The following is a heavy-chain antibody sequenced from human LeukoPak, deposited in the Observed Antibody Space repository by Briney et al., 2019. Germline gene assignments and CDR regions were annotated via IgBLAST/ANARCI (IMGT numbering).Heavy chain of an antibody. CDR2: INPNSGGT. V-gene: IGHV1-2*02. CDR3: ARGRNDYDYYYYMDV. CDR1: GYTFTGYY. D-gene: IGHD1-14*01. J-gene: IGHJ6*03. Sequence: ASVKVSCKASGYTFTGYYMHWVRQAPGQGLEWMGWINPNSGGTNYARKFQGRVTMTRDTSISTAYMELSRLRSDDTAVYYCARGRNDYDYYYYMDVWGKGTTVTVSS.